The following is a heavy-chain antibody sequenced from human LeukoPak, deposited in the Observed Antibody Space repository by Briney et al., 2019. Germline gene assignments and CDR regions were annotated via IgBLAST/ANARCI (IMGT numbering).Heavy chain of an antibody. D-gene: IGHD4-17*01. CDR3: ARDLQASVTTNGWGFDL. CDR2: INDDGSST. Sequence: GGSLRLSCAASGFTFRRYWMHWVRQAPGKGLVWISRINDDGSSTNYADSVKGRFTIFRDNAKNTLYLQMNSLRAEDTAVYYCARDLQASVTTNGWGFDLWGRGTLVTFSS. CDR1: GFTFRRYW. V-gene: IGHV3-74*01. J-gene: IGHJ2*01.